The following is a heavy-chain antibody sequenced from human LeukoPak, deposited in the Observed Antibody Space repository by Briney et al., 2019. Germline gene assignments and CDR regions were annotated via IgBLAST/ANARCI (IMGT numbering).Heavy chain of an antibody. Sequence: GGSLRLSCAASGFIFSSYDMHWVRQTTGKGLEWVSAIGTAGDSYYPGSVRGRFTIFRENAKNSLYLQMNSLRAGDTAVYYCASCGSAGSCYSSSFDYWGQGTLVTVSS. V-gene: IGHV3-13*04. J-gene: IGHJ4*02. CDR2: IGTAGDS. CDR1: GFIFSSYD. D-gene: IGHD2-15*01. CDR3: ASCGSAGSCYSSSFDY.